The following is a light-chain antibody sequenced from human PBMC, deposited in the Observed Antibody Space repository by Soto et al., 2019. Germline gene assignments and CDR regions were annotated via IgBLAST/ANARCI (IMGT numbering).Light chain of an antibody. J-gene: IGLJ3*02. V-gene: IGLV3-25*03. CDR2: KDS. CDR3: QSADSSGTYRGV. CDR1: ALPKQY. Sequence: SYELTQPPSVSVSPGQTARITCSGDALPKQYAYWYQQKPGQAPVLVIYKDSGRPSGIPERFSGSSSGTTVTLTISGVQAEDEADYYCQSADSSGTYRGVFGGGTKVTVL.